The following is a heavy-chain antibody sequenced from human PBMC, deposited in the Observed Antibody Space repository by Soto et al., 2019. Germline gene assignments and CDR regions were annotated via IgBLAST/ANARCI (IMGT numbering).Heavy chain of an antibody. CDR3: ARDPRDARLPAAFLLYGDYDEGLDY. Sequence: ASVKVSCKASGYTFTSYYMHWVRQAPGQGLEWMGIINPSGGSTSYAQKFQGRVTMTRDTSTSTVYMELSSLRSEDTAVYYCARDPRDARLPAAFLLYGDYDEGLDYWGQGTLVTVSS. CDR1: GYTFTSYY. J-gene: IGHJ4*02. CDR2: INPSGGST. D-gene: IGHD4-17*01. V-gene: IGHV1-46*01.